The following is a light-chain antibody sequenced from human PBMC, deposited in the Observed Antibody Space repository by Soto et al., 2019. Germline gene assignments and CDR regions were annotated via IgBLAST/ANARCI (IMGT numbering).Light chain of an antibody. CDR3: QQYYDYPPLI. V-gene: IGKV3-15*01. J-gene: IGKJ4*01. CDR2: GAS. CDR1: RNINRK. Sequence: EIVMTQSPATLSVSPGERATLSCRASRNINRKLAWYQQKPAQAPRLLISGASTRATGIPARFSGSGSGTEFTLPISSLQSEDFAVYYCQQYYDYPPLIFGGGTKVEIK.